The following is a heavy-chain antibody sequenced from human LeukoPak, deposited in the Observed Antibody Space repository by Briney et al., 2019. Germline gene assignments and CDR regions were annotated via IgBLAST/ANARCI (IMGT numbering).Heavy chain of an antibody. Sequence: GGSLRLSCAASGFTFSSYWMHWVRQAPGKGLEWVSSISSSSSYIYYADSVKGRFTISRDNAKNSLYLQMNSLRAEDTAVYYCARDGRGSGSYRYWFDPWGQGTLVTVSS. V-gene: IGHV3-21*01. CDR1: GFTFSSYW. J-gene: IGHJ5*02. CDR3: ARDGRGSGSYRYWFDP. D-gene: IGHD3-10*01. CDR2: ISSSSSYI.